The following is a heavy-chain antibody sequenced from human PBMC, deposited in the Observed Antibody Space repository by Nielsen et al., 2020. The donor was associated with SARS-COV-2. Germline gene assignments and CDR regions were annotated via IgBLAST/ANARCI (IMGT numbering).Heavy chain of an antibody. D-gene: IGHD3-3*01. J-gene: IGHJ6*02. CDR2: IKQDGSEK. Sequence: GESLKISCAASGFTFSSYWMSWVRQAPGKELEWVANIKQDGSEKYYVDSVKGRFTISRDNAKNSLYLQMNSLRAEDTAVYYCAKVVFEDDFWSGYYTDYYYYGMDVWGQGTTVTVSS. V-gene: IGHV3-7*05. CDR3: AKVVFEDDFWSGYYTDYYYYGMDV. CDR1: GFTFSSYW.